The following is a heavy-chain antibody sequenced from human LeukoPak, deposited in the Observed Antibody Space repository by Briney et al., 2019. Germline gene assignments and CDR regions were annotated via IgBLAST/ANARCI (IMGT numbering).Heavy chain of an antibody. CDR3: ARVPYDILTGYYPFDY. J-gene: IGHJ4*02. D-gene: IGHD3-9*01. V-gene: IGHV4-39*07. CDR2: IYYSGST. CDR1: GGSISSSSYY. Sequence: SETLSLTCTVSGGSISSSSYYWGWIRQPPGKGLEWIGSIYYSGSTYYNPSLKSRVTISVDTSKNQFSLKLSSVTAADTAVYYCARVPYDILTGYYPFDYWGQGTLVTVSS.